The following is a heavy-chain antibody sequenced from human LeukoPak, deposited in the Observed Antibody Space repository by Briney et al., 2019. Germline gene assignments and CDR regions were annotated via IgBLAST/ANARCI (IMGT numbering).Heavy chain of an antibody. CDR2: INHSRST. CDR1: GGSFSGYY. Sequence: SETLSLTCAVYGGSFSGYYWSWIRQPPGKGLEWIGEINHSRSTNYNPSLKSRVTISVDTSKNQFSLKLSSVTAADTAVYYCARDPITMVRGVIPRWFDPWGQGTLVTVSS. J-gene: IGHJ5*02. CDR3: ARDPITMVRGVIPRWFDP. V-gene: IGHV4-34*01. D-gene: IGHD3-10*01.